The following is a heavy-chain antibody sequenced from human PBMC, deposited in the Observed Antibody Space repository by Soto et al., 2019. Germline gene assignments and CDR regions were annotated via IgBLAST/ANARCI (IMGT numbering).Heavy chain of an antibody. CDR2: IYYSGST. J-gene: IGHJ4*02. Sequence: KQSQTLSLTCTVSGGSISSYYWSWIRQPPGKGLEWIGYIYYSGSTNYNPSLKSRVTISVDTSKNQFSLKLSSMTAADTAVYYCATIDYYDSLGGSFDYWGQGTLVTVSS. V-gene: IGHV4-59*01. CDR3: ATIDYYDSLGGSFDY. D-gene: IGHD3-22*01. CDR1: GGSISSYY.